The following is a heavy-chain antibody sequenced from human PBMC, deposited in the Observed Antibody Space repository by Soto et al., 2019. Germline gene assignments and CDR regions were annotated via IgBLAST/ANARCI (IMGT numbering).Heavy chain of an antibody. Sequence: QVQLQESGPGLVKPSQTLSLTCTVSGGSISSGGYYWSWIRQHPGKGLEWIGYIYYSGSTYYNPXLKCRVTISVXXSXIXXSLKLSSVTAADTAVYYCARVADSSGYYYAYAFDIWGQGTMVTVSS. CDR3: ARVADSSGYYYAYAFDI. V-gene: IGHV4-31*03. D-gene: IGHD3-22*01. J-gene: IGHJ3*02. CDR1: GGSISSGGYY. CDR2: IYYSGST.